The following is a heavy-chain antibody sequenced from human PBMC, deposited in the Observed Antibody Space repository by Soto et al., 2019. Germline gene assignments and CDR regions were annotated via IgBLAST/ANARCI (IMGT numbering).Heavy chain of an antibody. V-gene: IGHV4-39*02. Sequence: PSETLSLTCTVSGDSISSSNYYWGWIRQPPGKGLEWIANIYYSGTTYCNPSLKSRVAISVDTSKSHFSLKLSSVTAADTAIYYCARSNSGYYKWFDPWGQGTLVTVSS. CDR3: ARSNSGYYKWFDP. CDR2: IYYSGTT. D-gene: IGHD3-22*01. J-gene: IGHJ5*02. CDR1: GDSISSSNYY.